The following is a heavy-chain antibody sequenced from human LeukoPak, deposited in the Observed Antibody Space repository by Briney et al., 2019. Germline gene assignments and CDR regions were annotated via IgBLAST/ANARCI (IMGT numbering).Heavy chain of an antibody. CDR1: GASISNSRYY. D-gene: IGHD5-24*01. CDR2: IFYSRGT. V-gene: IGHV4-39*07. J-gene: IGHJ4*02. CDR3: ARERSNYFDY. Sequence: PSETLFLTCTVSGASISNSRYYWGWIRQPPGKGLEWVASIFYSRGTDFNPSLKSRVTISVDRSKNQFSLKLSSVTAADTAVYYCARERSNYFDYWGQGTLVTVSS.